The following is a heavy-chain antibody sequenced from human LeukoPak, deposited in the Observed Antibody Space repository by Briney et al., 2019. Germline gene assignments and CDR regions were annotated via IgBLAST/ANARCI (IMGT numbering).Heavy chain of an antibody. CDR2: ISAYNGNT. D-gene: IGHD2-2*01. J-gene: IGHJ6*02. Sequence: ASVKVSCKASGYTFTSYGISWVRQAPGQGLEWMGWISAYNGNTNYAQKLQGRVTMTTDTSTSTAYMELRSLRSDDTAVYYCAITRAVPAAEDYYYYYGMDVWGQGTTVTVSS. V-gene: IGHV1-18*01. CDR1: GYTFTSYG. CDR3: AITRAVPAAEDYYYYYGMDV.